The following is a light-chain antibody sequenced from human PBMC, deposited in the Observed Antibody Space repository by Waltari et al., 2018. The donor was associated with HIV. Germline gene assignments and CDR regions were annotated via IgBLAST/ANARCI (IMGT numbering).Light chain of an antibody. V-gene: IGLV1-44*01. CDR1: ASNIGSNS. Sequence: QSVLTQPPSAPGTPGQRVTISCSGGASNIGSNSVSLYQQVPGTAPKLLIYSNHQRPSGGPERYSGSKSGTSASLAIYGLQSEDEADYYCASWDDSLNVMLFGGGTKLTV. CDR3: ASWDDSLNVML. CDR2: SNH. J-gene: IGLJ2*01.